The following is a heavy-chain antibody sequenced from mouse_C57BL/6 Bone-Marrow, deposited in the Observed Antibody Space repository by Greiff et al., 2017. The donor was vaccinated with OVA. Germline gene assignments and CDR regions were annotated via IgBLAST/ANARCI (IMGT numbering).Heavy chain of an antibody. Sequence: VQLQQPGAELVRPGTSVKLSCKASGYTFTSYWMHWVKQRPGQGLEWIGVIDPSDSYTNYNQKFKGKATLTVDTSSSTAYMQLSSLTSADSAVYYCARGDDGYPVAYWGQGTLVTVSA. CDR3: ARGDDGYPVAY. CDR1: GYTFTSYW. J-gene: IGHJ3*01. V-gene: IGHV1-59*01. CDR2: IDPSDSYT. D-gene: IGHD2-3*01.